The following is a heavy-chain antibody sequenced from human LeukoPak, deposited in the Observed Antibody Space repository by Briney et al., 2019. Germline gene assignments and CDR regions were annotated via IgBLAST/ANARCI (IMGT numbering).Heavy chain of an antibody. CDR3: ARVVGDRWTHFDY. D-gene: IGHD1-1*01. J-gene: IGHJ4*02. CDR2: ISAYNGNT. V-gene: IGHV1-18*01. CDR1: GYTFTSYG. Sequence: GASVKVSCKSSGYTFTSYGISWGRQAPGQGLEWMGWISAYNGNTNYAKKLQGRVTMTTDTATSTAYMELRSLRSDDTAVYYCARVVGDRWTHFDYWGQGTLVTVSS.